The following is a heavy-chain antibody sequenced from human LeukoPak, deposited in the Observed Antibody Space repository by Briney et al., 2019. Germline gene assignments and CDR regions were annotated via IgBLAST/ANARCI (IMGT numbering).Heavy chain of an antibody. CDR3: ARDLGAWNYASSDYYDSPDAFDI. D-gene: IGHD3-22*01. J-gene: IGHJ3*02. V-gene: IGHV3-48*04. CDR2: ISSSGTTI. CDR1: GFTFINAW. Sequence: PGGSLRLSCAASGFTFINAWMNWVRQAPGKGLEWISYISSSGTTIYYADSVKGRFTISRDNAKNSLYLQMNSLRVEDTAVYYCARDLGAWNYASSDYYDSPDAFDIWGQGTMVTVSS.